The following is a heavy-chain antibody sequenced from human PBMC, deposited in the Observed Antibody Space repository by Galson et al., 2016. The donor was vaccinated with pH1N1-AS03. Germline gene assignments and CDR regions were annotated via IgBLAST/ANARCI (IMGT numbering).Heavy chain of an antibody. V-gene: IGHV3-30-3*02. CDR1: GFTFSDFA. Sequence: SLRLSCAASGFTFSDFAMHWVRQAPGKGLDWVAVISYDGSNKYYEDSVKGRFTISRDSSKNTLYLQMNNLRAEDTAVFYCAKYTIDWYEDYWGQGTLVTVSS. D-gene: IGHD6-19*01. CDR2: ISYDGSNK. CDR3: AKYTIDWYEDY. J-gene: IGHJ4*02.